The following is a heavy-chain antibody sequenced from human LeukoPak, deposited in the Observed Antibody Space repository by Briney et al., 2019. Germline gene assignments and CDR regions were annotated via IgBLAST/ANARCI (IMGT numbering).Heavy chain of an antibody. J-gene: IGHJ4*02. D-gene: IGHD3-16*01. CDR2: INPNSGGT. V-gene: IGHV1-2*06. CDR1: GYSFSSYE. CDR3: ARGTRASFGGVNY. Sequence: ASVKVSCKASGYSFSSYEINWVRQAPGQGLEWMGRINPNSGGTNYAQKFQGRVTMTRDTSISTAYMELSRLRSDDTAVYYCARGTRASFGGVNYWGQGTLVTVSS.